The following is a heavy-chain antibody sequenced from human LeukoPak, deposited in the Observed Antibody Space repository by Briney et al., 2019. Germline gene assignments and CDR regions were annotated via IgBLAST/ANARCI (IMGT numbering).Heavy chain of an antibody. D-gene: IGHD3-3*01. CDR2: ISSSSSYI. CDR3: ARSGYSPYDAFDI. CDR1: GFTFSSYS. J-gene: IGHJ3*02. V-gene: IGHV3-21*01. Sequence: GGSLRLSCAASGFTFSSYSMNWVRQAPGKGLEWVSSISSSSSYIYYADSVKGRFTISRDNAKNSLYLQMNSLRAEDTAVYYCARSGYSPYDAFDIWGQGTMVTVSS.